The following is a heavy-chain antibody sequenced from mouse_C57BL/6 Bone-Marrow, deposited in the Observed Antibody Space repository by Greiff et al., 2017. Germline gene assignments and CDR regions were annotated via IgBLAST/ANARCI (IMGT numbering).Heavy chain of an antibody. CDR2: IYPGSGST. J-gene: IGHJ3*01. V-gene: IGHV1-55*01. D-gene: IGHD2-4*01. CDR1: GYTFTSYW. Sequence: QVQLQQPGAELVKPGASVKMSCKASGYTFTSYWITWVKQGPGQGLEWIGDIYPGSGSTNYNEKFKSKATLTVDTSSSTADMQLSSLTSEDSAVYYCARGDDYAWFAYWGQGTLVTFSA. CDR3: ARGDDYAWFAY.